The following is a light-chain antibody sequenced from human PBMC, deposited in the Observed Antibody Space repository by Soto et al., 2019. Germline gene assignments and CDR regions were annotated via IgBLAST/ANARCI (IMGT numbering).Light chain of an antibody. CDR2: DVS. CDR3: QQYDHYPLT. J-gene: IGKJ4*01. V-gene: IGKV1-5*01. Sequence: DIQMTQSPSTLSASVGDRVTITCRASQTISGCLAWYQQKPGKAPKFLIYDVSSLESGVPSRFSGSGSGTEFTLMITGLQPEDFATYYCQQYDHYPLTFGGGTTVEIK. CDR1: QTISGC.